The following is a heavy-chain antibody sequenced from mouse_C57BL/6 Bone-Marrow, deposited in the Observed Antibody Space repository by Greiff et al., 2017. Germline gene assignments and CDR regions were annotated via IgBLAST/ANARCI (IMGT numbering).Heavy chain of an antibody. J-gene: IGHJ3*01. D-gene: IGHD4-1*01. Sequence: QVQLQQPGAELVRPGTSVKLSCKASGYTFTSYWMHWVKQRPGQGLEWIGVIDPSDSYTNYNQKFKGKATLTVDTSSSTAYMQLSSLTSEDSAVYYCARWDLRRFAYWGQGTLVTVSA. CDR3: ARWDLRRFAY. CDR1: GYTFTSYW. CDR2: IDPSDSYT. V-gene: IGHV1-59*01.